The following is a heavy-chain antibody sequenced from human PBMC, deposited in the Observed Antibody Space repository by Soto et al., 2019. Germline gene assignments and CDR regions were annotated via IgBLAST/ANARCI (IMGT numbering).Heavy chain of an antibody. V-gene: IGHV5-51*01. J-gene: IGHJ6*02. CDR1: GYRFTSYC. CDR3: ARTAAAGKYYYGMDV. Sequence: GESLKISCKGSGYRFTSYCIGWVRPMPGKGLESMGIIYPGDSDTRYSPSFQGQVTISADKSISTAYLQWSSLKASDTAMYYCARTAAAGKYYYGMDVWGQGTTVTVSS. CDR2: IYPGDSDT. D-gene: IGHD6-13*01.